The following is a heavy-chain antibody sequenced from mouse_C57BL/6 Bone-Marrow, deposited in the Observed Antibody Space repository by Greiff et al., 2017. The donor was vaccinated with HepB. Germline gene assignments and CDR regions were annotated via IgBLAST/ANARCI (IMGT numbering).Heavy chain of an antibody. D-gene: IGHD2-4*01. V-gene: IGHV5-6*01. Sequence: EVQPVESGGDLVKPGGSLKLSCAASGFTFSSYGMSWVRQTPDKRLEWVATISSGGSYTYYPDSVKGRFTISRDNAKNTLYLQMSSLKSEDTAMYYCARHRGLRLRLNYYFDYWGQGTTLTVSS. CDR3: ARHRGLRLRLNYYFDY. CDR2: ISSGGSYT. J-gene: IGHJ2*01. CDR1: GFTFSSYG.